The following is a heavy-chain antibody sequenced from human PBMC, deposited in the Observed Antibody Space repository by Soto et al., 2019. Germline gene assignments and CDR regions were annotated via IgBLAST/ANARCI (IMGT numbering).Heavy chain of an antibody. J-gene: IGHJ4*02. V-gene: IGHV1-18*01. CDR2: LSAYNGNT. CDR3: ATVVGAVTY. CDR1: GYTFTSYA. Sequence: QIHLVQSGAEVTEPGASVKVSCKTSGYTFTSYAISWVRQAPGQGLEWMGWLSAYNGNTNYAQNLQGRVTVTTDTSTDTAYMELRSLRSDDTAVYYCATVVGAVTYWGQGTLVTVSS. D-gene: IGHD1-26*01.